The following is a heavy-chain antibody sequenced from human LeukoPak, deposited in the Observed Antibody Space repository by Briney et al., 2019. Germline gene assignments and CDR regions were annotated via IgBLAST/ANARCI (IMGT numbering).Heavy chain of an antibody. V-gene: IGHV3-21*01. CDR3: ARSERRGDAFDI. J-gene: IGHJ3*02. CDR2: ISSSSSYI. CDR1: GFTFSSYS. Sequence: GGSLRLSCAASGFTFSSYSMNWVRQAPGKGLEWVSSISSSSSYIYYTDSVKGRFTISRDNAKNSLYLQMNSLRAEDTAVYYCARSERRGDAFDIWGQGTMVTVSS. D-gene: IGHD1-26*01.